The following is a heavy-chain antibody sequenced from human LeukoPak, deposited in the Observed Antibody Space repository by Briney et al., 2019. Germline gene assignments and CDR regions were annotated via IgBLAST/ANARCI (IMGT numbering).Heavy chain of an antibody. CDR2: ISYDGSNN. J-gene: IGHJ6*03. CDR3: ARASNYYDSSGYAYYYMDV. V-gene: IGHV3-30*04. Sequence: GGSLTLSCAASGFTFSSYAMRWVRHAPGRGLEWVAVISYDGSNNYYADSVKGRSTFSRDNSKNTLYLQMNSLRAEDTDVYYCARASNYYDSSGYAYYYMDVWCKGTTVTVSS. D-gene: IGHD3-22*01. CDR1: GFTFSSYA.